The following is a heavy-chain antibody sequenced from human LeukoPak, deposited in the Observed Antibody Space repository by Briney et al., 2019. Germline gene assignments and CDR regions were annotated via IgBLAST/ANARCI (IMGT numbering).Heavy chain of an antibody. CDR1: GGSISSYY. CDR3: ARDLGLVRGLDY. Sequence: PSETLSLTCTVSGGSISSYYWSWIRQPPGKGLEWIGYIYYSGSTNYNPSLKSRVTISVDTSKNQFSLKLSSVTAADTAVYYCARDLGLVRGLDYWGQGTLVTVSS. D-gene: IGHD3-10*01. V-gene: IGHV4-59*01. J-gene: IGHJ4*02. CDR2: IYYSGST.